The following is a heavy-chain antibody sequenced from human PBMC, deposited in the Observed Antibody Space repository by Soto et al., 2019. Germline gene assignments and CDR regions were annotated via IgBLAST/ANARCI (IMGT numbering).Heavy chain of an antibody. CDR2: ISAYNGNT. D-gene: IGHD1-26*01. V-gene: IGHV1-18*01. J-gene: IGHJ4*02. CDR1: GYTFTSYG. Sequence: ASVKVSCKASGYTFTSYGISWVRQAPGQGLEWMGWISAYNGNTNYAQKLQGRVTMTTHTSTSTAYMELRSLRSDDTAVYYCARDLRELRGAPDFFDYWGQGTLVTVSS. CDR3: ARDLRELRGAPDFFDY.